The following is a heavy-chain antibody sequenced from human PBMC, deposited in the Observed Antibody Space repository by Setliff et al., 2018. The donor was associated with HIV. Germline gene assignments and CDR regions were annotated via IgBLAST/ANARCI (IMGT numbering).Heavy chain of an antibody. CDR1: GGTFNNYV. CDR2: IIPILDTT. CDR3: ARDLDEAVKDADNYVPLDL. V-gene: IGHV1-69*11. D-gene: IGHD3-16*01. J-gene: IGHJ5*02. Sequence: SVKVSCKAAGGTFNNYVFSWVRKAPGRGLGWIGTIIPILDTTNYAQKFQDRVTITTDESTGTAYMELRSLTSEDTAVYYCARDLDEAVKDADNYVPLDLWGQGTLVTVSS.